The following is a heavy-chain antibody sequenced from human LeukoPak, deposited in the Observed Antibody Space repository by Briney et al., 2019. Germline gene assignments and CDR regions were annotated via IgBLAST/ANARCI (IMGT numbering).Heavy chain of an antibody. CDR3: AKNSRGSCFD. D-gene: IGHD6-13*01. CDR1: GYSISSSDY. V-gene: IGHV4-38-2*01. CDR2: IYYSGST. Sequence: SETLSLTCAVSGYSISSSDYWGWIRQPPGKGLEWIASIYYSGSTHYNPSLKRRVTLSVDTSKRQFSLNVNSVTATNAPMYYRAKNSRGSCFD. J-gene: IGHJ3*01.